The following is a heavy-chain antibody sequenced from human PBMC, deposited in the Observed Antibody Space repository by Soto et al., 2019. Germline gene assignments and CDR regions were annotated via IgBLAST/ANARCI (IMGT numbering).Heavy chain of an antibody. Sequence: PSETLSLTCTVSGGSISSYYWSWIRQPPGKGLEWIGYIYYSGSTNYNPSLKSRVTISIDTSKNQFSLKLSSATAADTAVYYCARGRRRNGMDVWGQGTTVTVSS. CDR3: ARGRRRNGMDV. CDR1: GGSISSYY. V-gene: IGHV4-59*12. J-gene: IGHJ6*02. CDR2: IYYSGST. D-gene: IGHD6-25*01.